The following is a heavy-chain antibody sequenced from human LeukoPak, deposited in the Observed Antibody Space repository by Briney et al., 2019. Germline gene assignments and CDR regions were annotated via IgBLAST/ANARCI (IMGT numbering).Heavy chain of an antibody. D-gene: IGHD6-25*01. CDR2: IRSKANSYAT. CDR1: GFPFSGSA. V-gene: IGHV3-73*01. CDR3: AAAQNAFDI. J-gene: IGHJ3*02. Sequence: GGSLQLSCAASGFPFSGSAMHWVRQASGKGLEWVGRIRSKANSYATAYAASVKGRFTISRDDSKNTAYLQMNSLKTEDTAVYYCAAAQNAFDIWGQGTMVTVSS.